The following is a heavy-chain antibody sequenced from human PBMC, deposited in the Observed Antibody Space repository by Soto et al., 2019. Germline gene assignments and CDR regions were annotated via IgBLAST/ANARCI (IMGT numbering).Heavy chain of an antibody. CDR2: ISAYNGNT. Sequence: QVPLVQSGAEVKKPGASVKVSCKASGYTFTSYGISWVRQAPGQGLEWMGWISAYNGNTNYAQKLQGRVTMTTDTSTSTAYMELRSLRSDDTAVYYCARSSPYYYYYYGMDVWGQGTTVTVSS. J-gene: IGHJ6*02. V-gene: IGHV1-18*04. CDR3: ARSSPYYYYYYGMDV. CDR1: GYTFTSYG.